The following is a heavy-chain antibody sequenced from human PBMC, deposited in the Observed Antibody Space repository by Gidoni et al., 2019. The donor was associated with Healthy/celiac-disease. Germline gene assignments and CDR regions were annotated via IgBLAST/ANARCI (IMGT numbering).Heavy chain of an antibody. CDR1: GGSFSGYY. CDR3: ARGKSAARQA. J-gene: IGHJ5*02. D-gene: IGHD6-6*01. CDR2: INHSGST. V-gene: IGHV4-34*01. Sequence: QVQLQQWGAGLLKPSETLSLTCAVYGGSFSGYYWSWIRQPPGKGLEWIGEINHSGSTNYNPSLKSRVTISVDTSKNQFSLKLSSVTAADTAVYYCARGKSAARQAWSQGTLVTVSS.